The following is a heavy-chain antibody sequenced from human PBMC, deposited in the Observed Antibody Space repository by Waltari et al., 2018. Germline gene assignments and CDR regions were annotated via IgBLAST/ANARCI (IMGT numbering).Heavy chain of an antibody. CDR1: GGSFSGYY. CDR3: ARRSYYYGSEIHFDI. J-gene: IGHJ3*02. V-gene: IGHV4-34*01. D-gene: IGHD3-10*01. CDR2: INHSGST. Sequence: QVQLQQWGAGLLQPSETLSLTCAVYGGSFSGYYWRWIRQPPGKGLEWIGEINHSGSTNYNPSLKSRVTISVDTSKNQFSLKLSSVTAADTAVYYCARRSYYYGSEIHFDIWGQGTMVTVSS.